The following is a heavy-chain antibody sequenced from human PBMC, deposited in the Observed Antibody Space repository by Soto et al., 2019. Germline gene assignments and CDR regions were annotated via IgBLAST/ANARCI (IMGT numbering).Heavy chain of an antibody. Sequence: SVKVSCKAAAFTYPHSAVQWVRQARGQRPEWIGWIVVGSGNTNYAQKFQERVTVTRDMSTTTVYMELSSLRSEDTAVYYCAADKGGYDFWSGPTIGLDVWGQGTTVTVSS. CDR1: AFTYPHSA. D-gene: IGHD3-3*01. J-gene: IGHJ6*02. V-gene: IGHV1-58*01. CDR2: IVVGSGNT. CDR3: AADKGGYDFWSGPTIGLDV.